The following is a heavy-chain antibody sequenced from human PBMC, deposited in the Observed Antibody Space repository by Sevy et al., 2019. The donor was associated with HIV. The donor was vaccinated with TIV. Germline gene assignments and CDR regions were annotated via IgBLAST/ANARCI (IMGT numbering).Heavy chain of an antibody. J-gene: IGHJ3*01. Sequence: EGSLRLSCAASGFTFSSYGMHWVRQAPGKELEWVAFIQYDGSNKYYADSVKGRFTISRDNSKNTLYLQMNSLRAEDMAVYYCAKDRVGYSSSRYFAFDLWGQGTMVTVSS. V-gene: IGHV3-30*02. CDR3: AKDRVGYSSSRYFAFDL. CDR1: GFTFSSYG. CDR2: IQYDGSNK. D-gene: IGHD6-13*01.